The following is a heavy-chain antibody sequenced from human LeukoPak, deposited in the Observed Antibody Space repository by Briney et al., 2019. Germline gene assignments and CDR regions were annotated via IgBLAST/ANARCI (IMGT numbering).Heavy chain of an antibody. CDR1: GGTFSSYA. D-gene: IGHD6-13*01. CDR3: ARSLRYSSSWGFDY. CDR2: IIPIFGTA. Sequence: SVTVSCKASGGTFSSYAISWVRQAPGQGLEWMGGIIPIFGTANYAQKFQGRVTITADKSTSTAYMELRSLRSDDTAVYYCARSLRYSSSWGFDYWGQGTLVTVSS. J-gene: IGHJ4*02. V-gene: IGHV1-69*06.